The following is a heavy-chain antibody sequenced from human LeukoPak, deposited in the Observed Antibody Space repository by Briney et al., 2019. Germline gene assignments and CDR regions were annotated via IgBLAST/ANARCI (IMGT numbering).Heavy chain of an antibody. J-gene: IGHJ6*02. CDR3: ATLSRGDSSGWSDYYYGMDV. Sequence: PSETLSLTCTVSGDSISSYYWSWIRQPPGKGLEWIGYIYYSGSTNYNPSLKSRVTISVDTSKNQFSLKLSSVTAADTAVYYCATLSRGDSSGWSDYYYGMDVWGQGTTVTVSS. D-gene: IGHD6-19*01. CDR1: GDSISSYY. CDR2: IYYSGST. V-gene: IGHV4-59*08.